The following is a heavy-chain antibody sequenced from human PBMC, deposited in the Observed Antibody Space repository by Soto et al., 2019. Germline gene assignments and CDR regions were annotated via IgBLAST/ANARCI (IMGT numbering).Heavy chain of an antibody. CDR3: ARVGYGDYLYYYYGMDV. Sequence: SETLSLTCAVYGGSFSGYYWSWIRQPPGKGLEWIGEINHSGSTNYNPSLQSRVTISVDTSKNQFSLKLSSVTAADTAVYYCARVGYGDYLYYYYGMDVWGQGTTVTVSS. CDR1: GGSFSGYY. J-gene: IGHJ6*02. CDR2: INHSGST. V-gene: IGHV4-34*01. D-gene: IGHD4-17*01.